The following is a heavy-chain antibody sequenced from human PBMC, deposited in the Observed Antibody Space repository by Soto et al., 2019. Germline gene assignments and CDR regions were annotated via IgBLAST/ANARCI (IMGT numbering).Heavy chain of an antibody. CDR1: GYTLTELS. V-gene: IGHV1-24*01. J-gene: IGHJ6*02. D-gene: IGHD6-13*01. Sequence: QVQLVQSGAEVKKPGASVKVSCKVSGYTLTELSMHWVRQAPGKGLEWMGGFDPEDGETIYAQKFQGRVTMTEDTSTDTAYMELSSLRSEDTAVYYCATGAAAGKLSLFFSYHYYGMDVWGQGTTVTVSS. CDR3: ATGAAAGKLSLFFSYHYYGMDV. CDR2: FDPEDGET.